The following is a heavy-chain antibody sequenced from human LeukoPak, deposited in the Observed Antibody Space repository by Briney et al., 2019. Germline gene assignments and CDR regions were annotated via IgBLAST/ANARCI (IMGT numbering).Heavy chain of an antibody. CDR2: ISYDGSNK. CDR1: GLTFSSYA. Sequence: GGSLRLSCAASGLTFSSYAMHWVRQAPGKGLEWVAVISYDGSNKYYADSVKGRFTISRDNSKNTPYLQMNSLRAEDTAVYYCAREEPAGSEYFQHWGQGTLVTVSS. V-gene: IGHV3-30*14. CDR3: AREEPAGSEYFQH. J-gene: IGHJ1*01. D-gene: IGHD6-13*01.